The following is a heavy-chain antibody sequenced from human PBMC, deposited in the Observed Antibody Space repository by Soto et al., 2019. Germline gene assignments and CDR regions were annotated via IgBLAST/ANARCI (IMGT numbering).Heavy chain of an antibody. CDR1: GGSLSGYY. Sequence: QVQLQQWGAGLLKPSETLSLNCAVTGGSLSGYYWSWIRQPPGKGLEWIGEVKDGGHTNYSPSLRGRVTISSATSKNQFSLRLNSVPAADTGVYYCARGQEGVVATHWDQGSLVTVSS. V-gene: IGHV4-34*01. D-gene: IGHD5-12*01. J-gene: IGHJ4*02. CDR2: VKDGGHT. CDR3: ARGQEGVVATH.